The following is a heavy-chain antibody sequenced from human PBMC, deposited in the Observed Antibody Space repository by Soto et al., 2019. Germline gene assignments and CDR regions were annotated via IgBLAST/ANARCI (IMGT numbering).Heavy chain of an antibody. V-gene: IGHV3-15*07. CDR3: TTDPYYDFWSGYNNDAFDI. CDR2: IKSKTDGGTT. J-gene: IGHJ3*02. D-gene: IGHD3-3*01. CDR1: GFTFSNAW. Sequence: PGGSLRLCCAASGFTFSNAWMNWVRQAPGKGLEWVGRIKSKTDGGTTDYAAPVKGRFTISRDDSKNTLYLQMNSLKTEDTAVYYCTTDPYYDFWSGYNNDAFDIWGQGTMVTVSS.